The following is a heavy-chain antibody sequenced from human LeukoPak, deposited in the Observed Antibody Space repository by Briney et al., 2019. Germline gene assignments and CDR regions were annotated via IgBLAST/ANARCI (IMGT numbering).Heavy chain of an antibody. CDR3: AKAPVTTCRGAYCYPFDY. D-gene: IGHD2-21*01. Sequence: GGPLRLSCAASGFTLSSYAMRWVRQSPGKGLEGVSAISDSGITYHADSVKGRFTISRDSSKNTLFLQMNRLRPEDAAVYYCAKAPVTTCRGAYCYPFDYWGKGTLVTVSS. CDR2: ISDSGIT. J-gene: IGHJ4*02. CDR1: GFTLSSYA. V-gene: IGHV3-23*01.